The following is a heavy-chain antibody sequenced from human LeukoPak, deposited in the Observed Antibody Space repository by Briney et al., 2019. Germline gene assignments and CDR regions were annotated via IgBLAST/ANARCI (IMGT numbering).Heavy chain of an antibody. CDR1: GVSIDNADFF. CDR2: LYYSQST. CDR3: ARELVTTDYLYYGMDV. D-gene: IGHD4-17*01. J-gene: IGHJ6*02. V-gene: IGHV4-30-4*01. Sequence: SRTLSLTCSVSGVSIDNADFFWSWIRQPPGKGLEWIGYLYYSQSTYYNPSLESRVTISVDTSKNQFSLRLSSVTAADTAVYYCARELVTTDYLYYGMDVWGQGTTVTVSS.